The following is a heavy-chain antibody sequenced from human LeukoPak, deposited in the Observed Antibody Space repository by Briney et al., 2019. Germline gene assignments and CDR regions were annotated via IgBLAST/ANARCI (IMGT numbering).Heavy chain of an antibody. CDR1: GYTFINYA. CDR3: ARGSTSDWPFDY. V-gene: IGHV1-3*01. D-gene: IGHD2-21*02. CDR2: INADNGNT. Sequence: ASVTVSCKASGYTFINYAIHWVRHAPGQRLEWMGWINADNGNTEYSQNFRGRVTITRDTSATTTYMELSSLRSEDTGVYYCARGSTSDWPFDYWGQGTLVTVSS. J-gene: IGHJ4*02.